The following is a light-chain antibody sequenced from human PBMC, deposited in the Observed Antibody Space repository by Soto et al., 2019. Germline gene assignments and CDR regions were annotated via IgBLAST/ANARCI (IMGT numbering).Light chain of an antibody. CDR2: RNN. J-gene: IGLJ2*01. V-gene: IGLV1-47*01. Sequence: QSVLTQPPSASGTPGHRVTISWSGSSSNIGSNYLYWYQQLPGTAPKLLIYRNNQRPSGVPDRFSGSKSGTSASLAISGLRSEDEADYYCAAWVDSLSGHVVFGGGTKLTVL. CDR3: AAWVDSLSGHVV. CDR1: SSNIGSNY.